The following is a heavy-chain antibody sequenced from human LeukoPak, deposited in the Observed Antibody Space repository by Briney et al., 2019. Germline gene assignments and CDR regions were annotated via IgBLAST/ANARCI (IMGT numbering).Heavy chain of an antibody. Sequence: GESLKISCKASGYSFTSYWIGWVRQMPGKGLEWMGIIDPSDSDIRYTPSFQGQVTISADKSLSTAYLPWNGLKASDTAIYYCARQTAMGRSGDYWGQGTLVTVPS. CDR3: ARQTAMGRSGDY. J-gene: IGHJ4*02. CDR2: IDPSDSDI. CDR1: GYSFTSYW. D-gene: IGHD7-27*01. V-gene: IGHV5-51*01.